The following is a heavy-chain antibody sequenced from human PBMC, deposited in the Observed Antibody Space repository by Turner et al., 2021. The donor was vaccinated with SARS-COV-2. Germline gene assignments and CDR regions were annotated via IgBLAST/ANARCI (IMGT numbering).Heavy chain of an antibody. CDR2: IYYSGST. J-gene: IGHJ6*02. CDR3: ARRLVVQGTDDYSYYYGMDV. CDR1: GGSISSSSYY. Sequence: QEQLQESGPGLVRPSETLSLTCTVSGGSISSSSYYWGWIRQPPGKGLEWIGNIYYSGSTYYNPSLKSRVTISVDTSKNQFSLKLSSVTATDTAVYYCARRLVVQGTDDYSYYYGMDVWGQGTTVTVSS. D-gene: IGHD3-22*01. V-gene: IGHV4-39*01.